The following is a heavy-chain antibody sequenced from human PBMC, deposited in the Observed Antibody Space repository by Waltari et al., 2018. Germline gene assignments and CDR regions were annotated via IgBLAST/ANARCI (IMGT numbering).Heavy chain of an antibody. V-gene: IGHV5-51*01. CDR3: ARHGSRQQNWGYYYYYYYYMDV. Sequence: EVQLVQSGAEVKKPGESLKISCKGSGYSFTSYWIGWVRQMPGKGLEWMGIIYPGDSDTRYSPSFQGQVTISADKSISTAYLQWSSLKASDTAMYYCARHGSRQQNWGYYYYYYYYMDVWGKGTTVTVSS. CDR1: GYSFTSYW. CDR2: IYPGDSDT. D-gene: IGHD7-27*01. J-gene: IGHJ6*03.